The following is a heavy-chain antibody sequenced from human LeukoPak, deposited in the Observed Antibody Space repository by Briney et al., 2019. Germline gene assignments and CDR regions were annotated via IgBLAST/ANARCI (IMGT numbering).Heavy chain of an antibody. J-gene: IGHJ4*02. CDR2: ISSSGSTI. Sequence: GGSLRLSCAASGFTFSSYEMNWVRQAPGKGLEWVSYISSSGSTIYYADSVKGRFTISRDNARNSLYLQMSSLRAEDTAVYYCARDGGYGFDYWGQGTLVTVSS. CDR3: ARDGGYGFDY. CDR1: GFTFSSYE. D-gene: IGHD6-25*01. V-gene: IGHV3-48*03.